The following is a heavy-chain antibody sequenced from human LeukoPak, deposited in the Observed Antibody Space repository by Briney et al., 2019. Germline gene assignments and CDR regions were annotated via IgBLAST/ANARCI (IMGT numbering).Heavy chain of an antibody. CDR2: ISSSGSTI. J-gene: IGHJ6*02. V-gene: IGHV3-11*01. Sequence: GGSLRLSCAASGFTFSDNYMSWIRQAPGKGLEWVSYISSSGSTIYYADSVKGRFTISRDNAKNSLYLQMNSLRAEDTAVYYCAAYSGTINYYYYGMDVWGQGTTVTVSS. CDR1: GFTFSDNY. CDR3: AAYSGTINYYYYGMDV. D-gene: IGHD1-1*01.